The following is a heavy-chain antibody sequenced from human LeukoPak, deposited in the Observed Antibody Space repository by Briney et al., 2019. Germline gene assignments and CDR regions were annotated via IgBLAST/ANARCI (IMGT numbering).Heavy chain of an antibody. J-gene: IGHJ4*02. CDR2: IHRGGNT. D-gene: IGHD1-26*01. V-gene: IGHV3-66*01. CDR1: GFTFSSYA. CDR3: ARDGPIEGATLFDF. Sequence: GGSLRLSCAASGFTFSSYAMSWVRQAPGKGLDWVSVIHRGGNTYYADSVKGRFTISRDNSKNTLYLQMNGLRAEDTAVYYCARDGPIEGATLFDFWGQGTLVTVSS.